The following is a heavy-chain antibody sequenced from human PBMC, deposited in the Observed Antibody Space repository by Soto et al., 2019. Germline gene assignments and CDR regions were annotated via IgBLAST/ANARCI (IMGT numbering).Heavy chain of an antibody. D-gene: IGHD3-3*01. V-gene: IGHV4-59*01. CDR3: ARTYCDFWSGNCRWFER. J-gene: IGHJ5*02. CDR2: IYYNGST. CDR1: GGSISGYY. Sequence: SETLSLTCTVSGGSISGYYWSWIRQPPGMGLEWIGYIYYNGSTNYNPSLKSRVTISVDTSKNQFSLKLSSVTAADTAVYYCARTYCDFWSGNCRWFERWAEGPRVTV.